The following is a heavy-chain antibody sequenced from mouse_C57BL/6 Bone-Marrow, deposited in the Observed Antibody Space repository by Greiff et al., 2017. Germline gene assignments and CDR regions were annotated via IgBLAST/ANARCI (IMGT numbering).Heavy chain of an antibody. V-gene: IGHV1-39*01. J-gene: IGHJ3*01. CDR2: IIPNYGTT. CDR3: ARRVYYSNNRFAY. Sequence: EVQLQESGPELVKPGASVKISCKASGYSFTDYNLNWVKQSNGTSLEWIGVIIPNYGTTSYNQMFKGKATLTVDQSSSTAYRQLDNWTSEDSAVYYCARRVYYSNNRFAYWGEGTLVTVSA. CDR1: GYSFTDYN. D-gene: IGHD2-5*01.